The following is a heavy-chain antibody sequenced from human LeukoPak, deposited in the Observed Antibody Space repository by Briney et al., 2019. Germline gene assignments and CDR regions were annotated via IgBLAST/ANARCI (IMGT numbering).Heavy chain of an antibody. J-gene: IGHJ1*01. V-gene: IGHV3-53*01. CDR3: ATKRGYSYSIQH. Sequence: GGSLRLSCAASGFTVSSNYMSWVRPAPGKGLEWVSVIYSDDSTSYADSVKGRFTISRDNSKNTLYLQMNSLRTEDTAVYYCATKRGYSYSIQHWGQGTLVTVSS. CDR2: IYSDDST. D-gene: IGHD5-18*01. CDR1: GFTVSSNY.